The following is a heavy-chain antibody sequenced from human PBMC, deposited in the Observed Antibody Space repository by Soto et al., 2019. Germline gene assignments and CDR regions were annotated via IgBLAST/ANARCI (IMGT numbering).Heavy chain of an antibody. D-gene: IGHD3-3*01. CDR2: ISGSGGST. V-gene: IGHV3-23*01. Sequence: AGGSLRLSCAASGFTFSSYAMSWVRQAPGKGLEWVSAISGSGGSTYYADSVKGRFTISRDNSKNTLYLQMNSLRAEDTAVYYCAKDPRITIFGVVIEPDYYMDVWGKGTTVTVSS. CDR1: GFTFSSYA. CDR3: AKDPRITIFGVVIEPDYYMDV. J-gene: IGHJ6*03.